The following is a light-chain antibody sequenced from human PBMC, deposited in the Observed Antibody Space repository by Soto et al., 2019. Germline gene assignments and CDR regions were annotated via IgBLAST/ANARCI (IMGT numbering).Light chain of an antibody. Sequence: DIQMTQSPSTLSASVGDRVTITCRASQSISTWLAWYQQEPGKAPKLLIHKASSLQSGVPSRFSGSGSGTEFTLTISSLQPDDFATYYCQQYTNYPWTFGQGTKVDIK. J-gene: IGKJ1*01. CDR2: KAS. V-gene: IGKV1-5*03. CDR1: QSISTW. CDR3: QQYTNYPWT.